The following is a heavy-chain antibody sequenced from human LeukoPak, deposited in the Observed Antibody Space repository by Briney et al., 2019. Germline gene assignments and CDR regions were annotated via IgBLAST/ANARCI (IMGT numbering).Heavy chain of an antibody. CDR1: GYTFTGYY. D-gene: IGHD1-26*01. CDR2: ISAYNGNT. V-gene: IGHV1-18*04. J-gene: IGHJ4*02. Sequence: ASVKVSCKASGYTFTGYYMHWVRQAPGQGLEWMGWISAYNGNTNYAQNLQGRDTMTTDTSTSTAYMELRSLRSDDTAVYYCARGVDSGNYYVMDYWGQGTLVTVSS. CDR3: ARGVDSGNYYVMDY.